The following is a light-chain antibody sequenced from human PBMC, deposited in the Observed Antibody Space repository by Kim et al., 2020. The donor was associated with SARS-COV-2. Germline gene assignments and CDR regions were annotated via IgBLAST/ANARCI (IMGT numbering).Light chain of an antibody. Sequence: EIVLTQSPATLPLSPGERATLSCRASQSVSSYLGWYQQKPGQAPRLLIYDASNRATGIPARFSGSGSGTDFTLTISSLEPEDFAVYYCQQVSNWPLTFGGGTKVEIK. J-gene: IGKJ4*01. CDR3: QQVSNWPLT. V-gene: IGKV3-11*01. CDR1: QSVSSY. CDR2: DAS.